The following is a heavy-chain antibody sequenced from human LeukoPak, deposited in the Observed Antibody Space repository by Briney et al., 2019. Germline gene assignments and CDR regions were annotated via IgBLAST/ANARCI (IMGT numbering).Heavy chain of an antibody. CDR2: IYPDDSDT. D-gene: IGHD3-10*01. J-gene: IGHJ4*02. CDR1: GYHFSKYW. V-gene: IGHV5-51*01. Sequence: GVSLKISCKASGYHFSKYWIGWVRQVPGKGLEWMGIIYPDDSDTRYSPSFQGHVTLSADKSITTAYLQWNSLKASDTAIYYCARLTPEWSGGDYWGQGALVTVSS. CDR3: ARLTPEWSGGDY.